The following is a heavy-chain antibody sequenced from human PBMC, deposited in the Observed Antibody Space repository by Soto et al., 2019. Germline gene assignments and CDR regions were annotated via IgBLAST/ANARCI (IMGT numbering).Heavy chain of an antibody. CDR2: ISDDGSNK. J-gene: IGHJ4*02. CDR1: GFTFSSYC. V-gene: IGHV3-30*03. Sequence: GGSLRLSCAASGFTFSSYCMHWVRQAPGKGLEWVAVISDDGSNKYYADSVKGRFTISRDNSKNTLYLQMNSLRAEDTAVYYCARDLGGWPDYWGQGTLVTVSS. CDR3: ARDLGGWPDY. D-gene: IGHD2-15*01.